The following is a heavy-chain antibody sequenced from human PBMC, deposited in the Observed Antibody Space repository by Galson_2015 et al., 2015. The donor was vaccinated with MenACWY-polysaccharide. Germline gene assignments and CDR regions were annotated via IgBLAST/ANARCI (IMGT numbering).Heavy chain of an antibody. CDR3: ARDHRIAVAGIVYWFDY. V-gene: IGHV4-39*07. D-gene: IGHD6-19*01. Sequence: ETLSLTCTVSGGSISSSSYYWGWIRQPPGKGLEWIGSIYYSGSTYYNPSLKSRVTISVDTSKNQFSLKLSSVTAADTAVYYCARDHRIAVAGIVYWFDYWGQGTLVTVSS. CDR1: GGSISSSSYY. J-gene: IGHJ5*01. CDR2: IYYSGST.